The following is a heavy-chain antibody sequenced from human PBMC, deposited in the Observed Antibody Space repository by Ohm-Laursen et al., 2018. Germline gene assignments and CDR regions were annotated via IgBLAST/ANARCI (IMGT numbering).Heavy chain of an antibody. CDR1: GFTFSSYW. J-gene: IGHJ4*02. D-gene: IGHD2-15*01. V-gene: IGHV3-74*01. CDR2: IKSDGSRT. CDR3: ASLGYCSGGRCNNDY. Sequence: SLRLSCAASGFTFSSYWTHWVRQAPGKGLVWVSRIKSDGSRTSYADSVKGRFTISRDNDKNTLYLQMNRLRAEDTAVYYCASLGYCSGGRCNNDYWGQGTLVTVSS.